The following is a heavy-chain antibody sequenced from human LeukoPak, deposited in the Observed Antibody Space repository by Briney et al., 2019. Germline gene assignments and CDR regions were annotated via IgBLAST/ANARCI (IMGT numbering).Heavy chain of an antibody. CDR3: AKEFHLPTFL. Sequence: GSLRLXWGASGFTFSNYAMSWVRQAAGKGVEWVSTISNSGGSTYYADSVKGRFTISRDNSKNSLFLQMNSLRAEDTAVYYCAKEFHLPTFLWGQGTLVTVSS. CDR1: GFTFSNYA. J-gene: IGHJ4*02. CDR2: ISNSGGST. V-gene: IGHV3-23*01.